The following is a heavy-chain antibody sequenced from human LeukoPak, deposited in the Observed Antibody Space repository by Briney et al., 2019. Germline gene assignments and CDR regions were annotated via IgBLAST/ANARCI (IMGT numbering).Heavy chain of an antibody. D-gene: IGHD5-18*01. CDR3: ARGHPIQLWLHFDY. CDR1: GYTFTSYG. J-gene: IGHJ4*02. V-gene: IGHV1-18*01. CDR2: ISAYNGNT. Sequence: GASVNVSCKASGYTFTSYGISWVRQAPGQGLEWMGWISAYNGNTNYAQKLQGRVTMTRDTSISTAYMELSRLRSDDTAVYYCARGHPIQLWLHFDYWGQGTLVTVSS.